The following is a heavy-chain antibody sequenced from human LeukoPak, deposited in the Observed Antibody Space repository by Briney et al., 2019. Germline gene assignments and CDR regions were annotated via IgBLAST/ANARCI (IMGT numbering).Heavy chain of an antibody. CDR3: AGPKNYFGWGDY. CDR1: GDSVSNGNYY. J-gene: IGHJ4*02. V-gene: IGHV4-61*03. CDR2: IYYTGST. Sequence: SETLSLTCIVSGDSVSNGNYYWSWLRQPPGKALEWIGYIYYTGSTYYNPSLEGRVTISVDTSRNHFSVKLNSVTAADTAVYYCAGPKNYFGWGDYWSKETLVTVSS. D-gene: IGHD3-10*01.